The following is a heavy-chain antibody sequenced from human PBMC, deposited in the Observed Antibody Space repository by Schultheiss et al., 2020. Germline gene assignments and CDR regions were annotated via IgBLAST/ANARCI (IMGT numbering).Heavy chain of an antibody. CDR3: ARLTYSSGYLRYFDY. CDR2: IYPGDSDT. CDR1: TYTFTSYW. D-gene: IGHD3-22*01. V-gene: IGHV5-51*01. J-gene: IGHJ4*02. Sequence: GESLKISCKGSTYTFTSYWIGWVRQMPGKGLEWMGFIYPGDSDTRYSPSFQGQVTISADKSISTAYLQWSSLKASDTAMYYCARLTYSSGYLRYFDYWGQGTLVTVAS.